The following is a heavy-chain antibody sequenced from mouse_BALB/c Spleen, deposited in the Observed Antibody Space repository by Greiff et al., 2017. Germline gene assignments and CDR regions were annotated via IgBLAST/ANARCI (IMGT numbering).Heavy chain of an antibody. CDR3: ARAPYYYGSSPFDY. Sequence: QVQLKQSGPELVKPGASVKISCKASGYTFTDYYINWVKQKPGQGLEWIGWIYPGSGNTKYNEKFKGKATLTVDTSSSTAYMQLSSLTSEDTAVYFCARAPYYYGSSPFDYWGQGTTLTVSS. CDR2: IYPGSGNT. CDR1: GYTFTDYY. V-gene: IGHV1-84*02. D-gene: IGHD1-1*01. J-gene: IGHJ2*01.